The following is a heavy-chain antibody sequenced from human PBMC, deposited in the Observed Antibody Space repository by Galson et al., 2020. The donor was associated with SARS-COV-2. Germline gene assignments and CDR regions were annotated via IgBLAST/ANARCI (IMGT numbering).Heavy chain of an antibody. D-gene: IGHD3-22*01. Sequence: SGPTLVKPTQTLTLTCTFSGFSLTTSGMRVIWIRQPPGKALEWLARIDWDDDKFYSTSLKTRLTISKDTSKNQVVLTMTNMDPVDTATYYCARILGYYDSRGFYNDAFDIWGQGTMVTVSS. CDR1: GFSLTTSGMR. CDR2: IDWDDDK. V-gene: IGHV2-70*04. J-gene: IGHJ3*02. CDR3: ARILGYYDSRGFYNDAFDI.